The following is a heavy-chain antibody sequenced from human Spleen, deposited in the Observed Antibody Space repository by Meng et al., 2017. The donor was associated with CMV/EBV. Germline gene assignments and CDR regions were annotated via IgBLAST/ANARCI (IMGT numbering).Heavy chain of an antibody. D-gene: IGHD6-6*01. CDR2: IRYDGSNK. CDR1: GFSFSSYG. V-gene: IGHV3-30*02. Sequence: GGSLRLSCAASGFSFSSYGMQWVRQAPGKGLEWVAFIRYDGSNKYYADSVKGRFTISRDNSKNTLYLQMNSLRAEDTAVYYCAKDGVWGSRPYYYYGMDVWGQGTTVTVSS. CDR3: AKDGVWGSRPYYYYGMDV. J-gene: IGHJ6*02.